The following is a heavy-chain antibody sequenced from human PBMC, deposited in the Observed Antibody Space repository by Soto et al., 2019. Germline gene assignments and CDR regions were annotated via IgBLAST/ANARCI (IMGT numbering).Heavy chain of an antibody. CDR3: ATRRDGSGSLDQ. Sequence: WFRQPPGKGLEWIGESYHSGSTSYNPSLKSRGTLSVERYKNQFSLKLSSVTAADTAVYFCATRRDGSGSLDQWGQGTLVTVS. D-gene: IGHD3-10*01. V-gene: IGHV4-4*01. CDR2: SYHSGST. J-gene: IGHJ4*02.